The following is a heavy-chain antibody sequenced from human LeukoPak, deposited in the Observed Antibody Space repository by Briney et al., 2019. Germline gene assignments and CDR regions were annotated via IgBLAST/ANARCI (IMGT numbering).Heavy chain of an antibody. D-gene: IGHD3-9*01. CDR3: ARSLLSYDILTGYAEFDY. CDR1: GGTFSSYA. CDR2: IIPIFGTA. J-gene: IGHJ4*02. V-gene: IGHV1-69*06. Sequence: ASVKVSCKASGGTFSSYAISWVRQAPGQGLEWMGGIIPIFGTANYAQKFQGRVTITADKSTSTAYMELSSLRSEDTVVYYCARSLLSYDILTGYAEFDYWGRGTLVTVSS.